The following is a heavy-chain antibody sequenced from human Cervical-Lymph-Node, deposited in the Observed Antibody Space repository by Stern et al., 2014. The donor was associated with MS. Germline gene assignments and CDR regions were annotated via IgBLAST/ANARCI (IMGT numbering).Heavy chain of an antibody. CDR3: ARLEVPTSPGFHYYYYAMDV. D-gene: IGHD2-2*01. CDR1: GFSLNTPGMC. Sequence: QVTLKESGPALVRPTQTLTLTCTFSGFSLNTPGMCVTWIRQPPGKALEWLARIDWGDDKYYSPSLKTRLTVSKDTSKNQVVLRMTNMDPVDTATYYCARLEVPTSPGFHYYYYAMDVWGQGTTVTVSS. CDR2: IDWGDDK. V-gene: IGHV2-70*15. J-gene: IGHJ6*02.